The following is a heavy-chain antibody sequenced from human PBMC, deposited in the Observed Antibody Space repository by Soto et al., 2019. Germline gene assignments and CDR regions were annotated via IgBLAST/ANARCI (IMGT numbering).Heavy chain of an antibody. Sequence: GGSLRLSCAASGFTFSSYDMHWVRQATGKGLEWVSAIGTAGDTYYPGSVKGRFTISRENAKNSLYLQMNSLRAEDTAVYYCARDLLEILRSFYYGMDVWGQGTTVTVSS. CDR1: GFTFSSYD. D-gene: IGHD3-3*02. V-gene: IGHV3-13*01. CDR2: IGTAGDT. J-gene: IGHJ6*02. CDR3: ARDLLEILRSFYYGMDV.